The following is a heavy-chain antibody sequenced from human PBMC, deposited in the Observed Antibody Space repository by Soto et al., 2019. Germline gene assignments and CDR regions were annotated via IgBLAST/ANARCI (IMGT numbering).Heavy chain of an antibody. D-gene: IGHD3-10*01. V-gene: IGHV4-31*03. Sequence: SETLSLTCTVSGGSMSSGGYYWSWIRQHPGKGLEWIGYIYYSGSTYYNPSLKSRVTISVDTSKNQFSLKLSSVTAADTAVYYCARGNRGYYGSGSYPTYYYYYGMDVWGQGTTVTVSS. J-gene: IGHJ6*02. CDR2: IYYSGST. CDR3: ARGNRGYYGSGSYPTYYYYYGMDV. CDR1: GGSMSSGGYY.